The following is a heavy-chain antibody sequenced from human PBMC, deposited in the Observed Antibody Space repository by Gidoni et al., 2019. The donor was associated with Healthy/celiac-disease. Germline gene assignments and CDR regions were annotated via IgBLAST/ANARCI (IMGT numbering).Heavy chain of an antibody. J-gene: IGHJ3*02. D-gene: IGHD4-4*01. V-gene: IGHV4-4*02. CDR2: ST. CDR3: ARPLHDYNDAFDI. Sequence: STNYNPSLKSRVTISVDKSKNQFSLKLSSVTAADTAVYYCARPLHDYNDAFDIWGQGTMVTVSS.